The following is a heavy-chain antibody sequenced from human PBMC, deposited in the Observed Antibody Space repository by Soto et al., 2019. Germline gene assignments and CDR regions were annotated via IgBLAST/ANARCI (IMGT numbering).Heavy chain of an antibody. J-gene: IGHJ3*02. V-gene: IGHV1-69*13. Sequence: SVKVSCKASGGTFSSYAISWVRQAPGQGLEWMGGIIPIFGTANYAQKFQGRVTITADESTSTAYMELSSLRSEDTAVYYCARDYYYDSSGYPPHGAFDIWGQGTMVTVSS. CDR3: ARDYYYDSSGYPPHGAFDI. CDR1: GGTFSSYA. CDR2: IIPIFGTA. D-gene: IGHD3-22*01.